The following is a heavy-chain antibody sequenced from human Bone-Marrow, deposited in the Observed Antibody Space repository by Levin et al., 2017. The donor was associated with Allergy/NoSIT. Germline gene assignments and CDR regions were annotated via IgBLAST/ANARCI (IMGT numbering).Heavy chain of an antibody. Sequence: RPGGSLRLSCKASGGTFSSYTISWVRQAPGQGLEWMGRIIPILGIANYAQTFQGRVTITADKSTSTAYMELSSLRSEDTAVYYCATYEFRGVIIDDYWGQGTLVTVSS. CDR2: IIPILGIA. J-gene: IGHJ4*02. V-gene: IGHV1-69*02. CDR3: ATYEFRGVIIDDY. D-gene: IGHD3-10*01. CDR1: GGTFSSYT.